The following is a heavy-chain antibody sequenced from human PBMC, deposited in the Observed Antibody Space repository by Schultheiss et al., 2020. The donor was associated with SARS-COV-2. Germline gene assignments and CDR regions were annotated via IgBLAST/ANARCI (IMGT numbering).Heavy chain of an antibody. CDR1: GGSISPYY. V-gene: IGHV4-59*01. CDR2: IYYSGST. Sequence: SETLSLTCTVSGGSISPYYWSWIRQTPGKGLEWIGYIYYSGSTNYNPSLKSRVSISVDTTKNHFSLKLNSVTAADTAVYYCAREREYQLPPYYYYYYMDVWGKGTTVTVSS. CDR3: AREREYQLPPYYYYYYMDV. J-gene: IGHJ6*03. D-gene: IGHD2-2*01.